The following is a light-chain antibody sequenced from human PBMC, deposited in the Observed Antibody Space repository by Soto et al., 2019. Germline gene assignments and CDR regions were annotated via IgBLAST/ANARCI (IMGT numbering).Light chain of an antibody. CDR1: QSVSSN. J-gene: IGKJ1*01. V-gene: IGKV3-15*01. CDR2: GAS. Sequence: EIVMTQSPATLSVSPGERATLSCRASQSVSSNLAWYQQKPGQAPRLLIYGASTRATGSPARFSGSGSGTEFTLTISSLQSEDFAVYYCQQYNNWPPRTVGQGTKVEIK. CDR3: QQYNNWPPRT.